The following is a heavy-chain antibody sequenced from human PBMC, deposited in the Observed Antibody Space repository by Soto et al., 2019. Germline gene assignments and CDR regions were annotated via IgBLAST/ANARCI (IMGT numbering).Heavy chain of an antibody. CDR3: ATGYCSGGSCYGFDY. CDR2: ISAYNGNT. V-gene: IGHV1-18*01. CDR1: GYTFTSYG. J-gene: IGHJ4*02. D-gene: IGHD2-15*01. Sequence: ASGKVCCKASGYTFTSYGISWVRQAPGQGLEWMGWISAYNGNTNYAQKLQGRVTMTTDTSTSTAYMELRSLRSDDTAVYYCATGYCSGGSCYGFDYWGQGTLVTVSS.